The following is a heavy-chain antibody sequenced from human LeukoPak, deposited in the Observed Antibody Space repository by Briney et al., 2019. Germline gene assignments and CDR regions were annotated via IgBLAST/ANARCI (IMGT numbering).Heavy chain of an antibody. CDR1: GFTFSSYW. J-gene: IGHJ4*02. CDR2: INSDASST. CDR3: ARVAAVAGADFDY. D-gene: IGHD6-19*01. V-gene: IGHV3-74*01. Sequence: GGSLGLSCAASGFTFSSYWMHWVRQAPGKGLVWVSRINSDASSTSYADSVKGRFTISRDNAKNTLYLQMNSLRAEDTAVYYCARVAAVAGADFDYWGQGTLVTVSS.